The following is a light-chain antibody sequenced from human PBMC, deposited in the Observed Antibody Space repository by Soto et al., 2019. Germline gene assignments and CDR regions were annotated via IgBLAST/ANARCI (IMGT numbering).Light chain of an antibody. CDR1: SSDVGGYNY. CDR3: SSYTRSSTL. J-gene: IGLJ2*01. CDR2: DVS. Sequence: QSALTQPASVSGSPGQSITISCTGTSSDVGGYNYVSWYQQHPGKAPKLMIYDVSNRPSGVSNRVSGSKSGNTASLTISGFQAEDEADYYCSSYTRSSTLFGGGAKLTVL. V-gene: IGLV2-14*01.